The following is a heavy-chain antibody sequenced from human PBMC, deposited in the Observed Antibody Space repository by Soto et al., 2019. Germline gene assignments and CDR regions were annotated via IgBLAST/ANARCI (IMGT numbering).Heavy chain of an antibody. CDR1: GFTFSSYG. J-gene: IGHJ4*02. Sequence: QVQLMESGGGVVQPGRSLRLSCAASGFTFSSYGMHWVRQAPGKGLEWVAVIWYDGSNKYYADSVKGRFTISRDNSKNTLYLQMNSLRAEDTAVYYCARESNDYGALRDWGQGTLVTVSS. CDR3: ARESNDYGALRD. V-gene: IGHV3-33*01. CDR2: IWYDGSNK. D-gene: IGHD4-17*01.